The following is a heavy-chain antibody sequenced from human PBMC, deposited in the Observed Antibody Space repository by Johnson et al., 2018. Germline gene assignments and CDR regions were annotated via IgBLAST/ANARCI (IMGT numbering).Heavy chain of an antibody. Sequence: VQLVESGGGLVQPGGSLRLSCAASGFTFSSYAMSWVRQAPGKGLEWVSAISGSGGSTYYADSVKGRFTISRDNSKNPLYLRMNSLRGEDTAVYYCAKGGGLNPSPAWGQGTMVTVSS. J-gene: IGHJ3*01. CDR3: AKGGGLNPSPA. D-gene: IGHD3-16*01. CDR2: ISGSGGST. CDR1: GFTFSSYA. V-gene: IGHV3-23*04.